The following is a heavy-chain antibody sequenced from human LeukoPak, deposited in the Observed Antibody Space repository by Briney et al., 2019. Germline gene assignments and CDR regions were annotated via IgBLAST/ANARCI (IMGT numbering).Heavy chain of an antibody. CDR2: ISSSSSYI. CDR3: ASGTTHGY. V-gene: IGHV3-21*01. Sequence: GGSLRLSCAASGFTFSSYSMNWVRQAPGKGLEWVSSISSSSSYIYYAVSVKGRFTISRDNAKNSLYLQMNSLRAEDTAVYYCASGTTHGYWGQGTLVTVSS. J-gene: IGHJ4*02. CDR1: GFTFSSYS. D-gene: IGHD1-7*01.